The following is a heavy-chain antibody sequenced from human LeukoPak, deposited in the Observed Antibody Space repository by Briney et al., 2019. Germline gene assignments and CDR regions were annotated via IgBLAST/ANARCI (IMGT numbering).Heavy chain of an antibody. Sequence: ASVKVSCKASGYTFTSYGISWVRQAPGQGLEWMGWINPYNGNTNYAQKVQGRVTMTTDTSTSTAYMELRSLRSDDTAVYYCARDQTKYNDYGGFDYWGQGTLVTVSS. CDR3: ARDQTKYNDYGGFDY. D-gene: IGHD4-17*01. CDR2: INPYNGNT. CDR1: GYTFTSYG. J-gene: IGHJ4*02. V-gene: IGHV1-18*01.